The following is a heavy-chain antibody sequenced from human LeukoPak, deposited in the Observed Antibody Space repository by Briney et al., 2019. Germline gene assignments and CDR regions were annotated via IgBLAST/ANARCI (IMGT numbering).Heavy chain of an antibody. CDR1: GFTFSSFA. V-gene: IGHV3-30*04. Sequence: GGSLRLSCAASGFTFSSFAMHWDRQAPGKGLEWVAAISYDGSNKYYADSVKGRFTISRDNSKNTLYLQMNSLRAEDTAFYYCARSSPYFGSIAYWGQGTLVTVSS. CDR2: ISYDGSNK. CDR3: ARSSPYFGSIAY. D-gene: IGHD3-10*01. J-gene: IGHJ4*02.